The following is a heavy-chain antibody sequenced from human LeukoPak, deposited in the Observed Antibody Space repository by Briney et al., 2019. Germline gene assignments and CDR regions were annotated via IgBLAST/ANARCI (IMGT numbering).Heavy chain of an antibody. Sequence: ASVKVSCKASGHTFTGYYMHWVRQAPGQGLEWMGWINPNSGGTNYAQKFQGRVTMTRDTSISTAYMELSRLRSDDTAVYYCARVATYYPGTESIVGATNNWFDPWGQGTLVTVSS. CDR1: GHTFTGYY. CDR3: ARVATYYPGTESIVGATNNWFDP. J-gene: IGHJ5*02. D-gene: IGHD1-26*01. CDR2: INPNSGGT. V-gene: IGHV1-2*02.